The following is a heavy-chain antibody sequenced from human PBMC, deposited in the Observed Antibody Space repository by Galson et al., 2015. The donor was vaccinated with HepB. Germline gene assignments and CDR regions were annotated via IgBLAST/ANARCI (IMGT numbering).Heavy chain of an antibody. CDR3: ARDPNYYDSSGYIAFDL. D-gene: IGHD3-22*01. CDR1: GGTFSSYT. V-gene: IGHV1-69*04. Sequence: SVKVSCKASGGTFSSYTISWVRQAPGQGLEWMGRIIPILGIANYAQKFQGRVTITADKSTSTAYMELSSLRSEDTAVYYCARDPNYYDSSGYIAFDLWGRGTLVTVSS. CDR2: IIPILGIA. J-gene: IGHJ2*01.